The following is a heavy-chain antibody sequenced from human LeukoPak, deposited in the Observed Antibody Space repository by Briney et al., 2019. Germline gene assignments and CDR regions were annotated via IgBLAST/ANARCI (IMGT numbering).Heavy chain of an antibody. Sequence: SVKGRFTISRDNAKNSLYLQMDSLRAEDTAVYYCARGGARTVTLRYWGQGTLVTVSS. D-gene: IGHD4-17*01. CDR3: ARGGARTVTLRY. V-gene: IGHV3-21*01. J-gene: IGHJ4*02.